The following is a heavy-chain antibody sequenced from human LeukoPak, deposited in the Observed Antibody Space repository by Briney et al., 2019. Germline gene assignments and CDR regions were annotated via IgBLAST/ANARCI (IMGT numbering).Heavy chain of an antibody. CDR1: GYTFTSYY. Sequence: ASVKVSCKASGYTFTSYYMHWVRQAPGQGLEWMGIINPSGGSTSYAQKFQGRVTMTRDTSTSTVYMELSSLRSEDTAVYYCARDYDILTGYQLGFDYWGQGTLVTVSS. CDR2: INPSGGST. D-gene: IGHD3-9*01. CDR3: ARDYDILTGYQLGFDY. J-gene: IGHJ4*02. V-gene: IGHV1-46*01.